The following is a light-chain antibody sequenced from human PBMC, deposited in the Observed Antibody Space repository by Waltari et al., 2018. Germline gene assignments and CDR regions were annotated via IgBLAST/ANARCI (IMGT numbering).Light chain of an antibody. J-gene: IGKJ2*01. CDR3: RQSHTSPYT. Sequence: DSHMSQLPSALSAAIGDRVTITCRASQSISTYLKWYQQKPGKAPTLLNYASSPLQDGVPSRFSGAGSRTDFSLTISNLQPEDLACYYCRQSHTSPYTFGQGTKLEIK. CDR1: QSISTY. CDR2: ASS. V-gene: IGKV1-39*01.